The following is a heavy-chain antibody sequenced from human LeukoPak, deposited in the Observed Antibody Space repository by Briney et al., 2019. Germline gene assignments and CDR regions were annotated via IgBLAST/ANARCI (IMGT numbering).Heavy chain of an antibody. J-gene: IGHJ6*02. V-gene: IGHV3-74*01. CDR2: INSDGGST. CDR3: ARDRFFGMDV. Sequence: GGSLRLSCAASEFIFSTYWMHWVRHAPGKGLVWVSRINSDGGSTTYADSVKGRFTISRDNAKNMLYLQMNSLRAEDTAVYYCARDRFFGMDVWGQGTTVTVSS. CDR1: EFIFSTYW.